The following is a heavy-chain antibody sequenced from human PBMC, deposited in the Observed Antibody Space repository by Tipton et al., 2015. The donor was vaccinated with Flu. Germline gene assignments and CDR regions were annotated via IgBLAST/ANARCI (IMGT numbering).Heavy chain of an antibody. J-gene: IGHJ4*02. Sequence: QSGPEVKKPGSSVTVSCKASGDIFRKYAISWVRQAPGQGLEWMGWISVYSGHTNYAQHLQSRVTMTTEKSTNTAYMELRSLRSDDTAVYYCARPGGPAANNPFSYFDFWGQGTLVSVSS. CDR1: GDIFRKYA. D-gene: IGHD2-2*01. CDR2: ISVYSGHT. V-gene: IGHV1-18*01. CDR3: ARPGGPAANNPFSYFDF.